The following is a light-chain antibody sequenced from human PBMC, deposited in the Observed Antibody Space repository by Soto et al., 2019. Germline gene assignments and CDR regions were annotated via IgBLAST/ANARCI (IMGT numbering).Light chain of an antibody. CDR2: EVY. V-gene: IGLV2-23*02. CDR1: SSDVGHYNF. Sequence: QSALTQPASVSGSPGQSITISCTGTSSDVGHYNFVSWYQQYPGKAPKVMIYEVYERPSGVSDRFSGSKSGSPASLPISGHQVEDEPDSYSSSYAGGSTNVVGTGTKLTV. CDR3: SSYAGGSTNV. J-gene: IGLJ1*01.